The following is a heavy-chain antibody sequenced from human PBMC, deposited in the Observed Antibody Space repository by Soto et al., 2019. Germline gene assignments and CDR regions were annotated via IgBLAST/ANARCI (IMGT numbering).Heavy chain of an antibody. V-gene: IGHV4-30-4*01. CDR3: AIYYTTHGWVDP. CDR1: GGSISSGDYY. Sequence: KTSETLSLTCTVSGGSISSGDYYWSWIRQPPGKGLEWIGYIYYSGSTYYNPSLKSRVTISLDTSKNQFSLKLSSVTAADTAVYYCAIYYTTHGWVDPWGQGTLVTVSS. D-gene: IGHD1-26*01. CDR2: IYYSGST. J-gene: IGHJ5*02.